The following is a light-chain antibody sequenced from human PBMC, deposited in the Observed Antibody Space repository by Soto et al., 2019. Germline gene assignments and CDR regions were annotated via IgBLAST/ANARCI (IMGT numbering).Light chain of an antibody. V-gene: IGLV2-14*01. J-gene: IGLJ1*01. Sequence: QSVLTQPASVSGSPGQSVTISCTGPRSDIGDSNFISWYQHSPGKAPRLLIYEVNNRPSGVSKRFSGSKAGNTASLTISGLLDDDEADYFCASFRSGTILFFGSGTRSPS. CDR2: EVN. CDR1: RSDIGDSNF. CDR3: ASFRSGTILF.